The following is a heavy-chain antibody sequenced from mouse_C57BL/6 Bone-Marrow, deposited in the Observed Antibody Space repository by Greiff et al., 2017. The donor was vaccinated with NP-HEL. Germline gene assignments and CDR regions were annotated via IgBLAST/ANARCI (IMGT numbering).Heavy chain of an antibody. J-gene: IGHJ1*03. V-gene: IGHV1-69*01. CDR1: GYTFTSYW. D-gene: IGHD1-1*01. Sequence: VQLQQPGAELVMPGASVKLSCKASGYTFTSYWMHWVKQRPGQGLEWIGEIDPSDSYTNYNQKFKGKSTLTVDKSSSTAYMQLSSLTSEDSAVYYCAREDYYAFDGWGTGTTVTVSS. CDR2: IDPSDSYT. CDR3: AREDYYAFDG.